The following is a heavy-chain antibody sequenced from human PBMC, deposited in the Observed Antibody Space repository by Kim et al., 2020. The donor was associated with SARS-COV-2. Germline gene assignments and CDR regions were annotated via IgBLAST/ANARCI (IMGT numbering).Heavy chain of an antibody. V-gene: IGHV4-39*01. J-gene: IGHJ3*02. Sequence: PALKIRVTISVDTPKNQVSLKLSSVAAADTAVYYCARSRIGWEDHDAFDIWGQGTMVTVSS. D-gene: IGHD6-19*01. CDR3: ARSRIGWEDHDAFDI.